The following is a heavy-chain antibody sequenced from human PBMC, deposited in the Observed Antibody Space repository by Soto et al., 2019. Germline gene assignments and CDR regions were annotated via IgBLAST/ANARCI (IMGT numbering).Heavy chain of an antibody. V-gene: IGHV4-4*02. CDR1: VVSIISNNW. J-gene: IGHJ4*02. Sequence: SETLSLTCTVSVVSIISNNWWISVRQPPGGGLEWIGEIYHRGSTNYNPSLKSRISMSLDRSKNQFSLRLSSVTAEDTAIYYCVRARFDRLGQRTQVTRSS. CDR3: VRARFDR. CDR2: IYHRGST.